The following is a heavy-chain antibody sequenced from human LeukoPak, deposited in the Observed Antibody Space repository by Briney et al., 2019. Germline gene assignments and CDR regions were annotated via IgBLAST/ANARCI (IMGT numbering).Heavy chain of an antibody. CDR1: GGSISSGGYS. CDR3: ARGNDILTGYVFDY. Sequence: SETLSLTCAVSGGSISSGGYSWSWIRQPPGKGLEWIGYIYHSGSTYYNTSLKSRVTISVDRSKNQFSLKLSSVTAADTAVYYCARGNDILTGYVFDYWGQGTLVTVSS. D-gene: IGHD3-9*01. J-gene: IGHJ4*02. CDR2: IYHSGST. V-gene: IGHV4-30-2*01.